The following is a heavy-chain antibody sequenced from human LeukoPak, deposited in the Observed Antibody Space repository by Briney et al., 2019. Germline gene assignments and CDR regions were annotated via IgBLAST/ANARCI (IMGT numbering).Heavy chain of an antibody. CDR3: AREGGYYDSSGYLHDAFDI. CDR1: GGSISSSSYY. V-gene: IGHV4-39*07. J-gene: IGHJ3*02. CDR2: IYYSGST. D-gene: IGHD3-22*01. Sequence: SETLSLTCTVSGGSISSSSYYWGWIRQPPGKGLEWIGSIYYSGSTYYNPSLKSRVTISVDTSKNQFSLKLSSVTAADTAVYYCAREGGYYDSSGYLHDAFDIWGQGTMVTVSS.